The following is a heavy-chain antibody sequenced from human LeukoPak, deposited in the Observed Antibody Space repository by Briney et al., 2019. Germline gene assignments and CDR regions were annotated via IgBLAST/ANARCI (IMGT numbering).Heavy chain of an antibody. CDR3: ARGVADWFDP. Sequence: GGSLRLSCAASGFTFSSYGMHWVRQAPGKGLEWVAVISYDGSNKYYADSVKGRFTISRDNSKNTLYLQMNSLRAEDTAVYYCARGVADWFDPWGQGTLVTVSS. J-gene: IGHJ5*02. CDR1: GFTFSSYG. V-gene: IGHV3-30*19. CDR2: ISYDGSNK.